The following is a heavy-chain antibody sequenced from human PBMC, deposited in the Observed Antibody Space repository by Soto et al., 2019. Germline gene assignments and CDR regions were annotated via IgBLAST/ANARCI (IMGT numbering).Heavy chain of an antibody. Sequence: GGSLRISCGASGFTFSRFDMNWVRQAPGKGLEWLSYISSSSSTIYYADSVKGRFTISRDNAKNSLYLQMNSLRDEDTAVYYCATRLADLSLRTNSWFNPWGQGTLVTVSS. CDR3: ATRLADLSLRTNSWFNP. CDR1: GFTFSRFD. J-gene: IGHJ5*02. D-gene: IGHD3-16*02. CDR2: ISSSSSTI. V-gene: IGHV3-48*02.